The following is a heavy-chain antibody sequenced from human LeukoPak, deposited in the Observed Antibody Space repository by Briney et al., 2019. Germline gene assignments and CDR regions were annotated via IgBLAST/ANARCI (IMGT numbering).Heavy chain of an antibody. CDR2: TYYRSKWYN. CDR1: GDSVSSNSAA. CDR3: AREGSSGWRRPRSPLGNFQH. J-gene: IGHJ1*01. V-gene: IGHV6-1*01. D-gene: IGHD6-19*01. Sequence: SQTLSLTCAISGDSVSSNSAAWNWIRLSPSRGLEWLGRTYYRSKWYNDYAVSVKSRITINPDTSKNQFSLQLNSVTPEDTAVYYCAREGSSGWRRPRSPLGNFQHWGQGTLVTVSS.